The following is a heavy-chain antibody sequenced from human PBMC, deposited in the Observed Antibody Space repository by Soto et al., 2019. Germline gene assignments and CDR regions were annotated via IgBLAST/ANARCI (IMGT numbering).Heavy chain of an antibody. CDR3: ARSANPLVYFDY. Sequence: PSETLSLTCTVSGGSISSSSYYWGWIRQPPGKGLEWIGSIYYSGNTYYNPSLKSRVTMSVDTSKNQFSLKLSSVTAADTAVYYCARSANPLVYFDYWGQGALVTVSS. D-gene: IGHD3-10*01. V-gene: IGHV4-39*01. CDR1: GGSISSSSYY. CDR2: IYYSGNT. J-gene: IGHJ4*02.